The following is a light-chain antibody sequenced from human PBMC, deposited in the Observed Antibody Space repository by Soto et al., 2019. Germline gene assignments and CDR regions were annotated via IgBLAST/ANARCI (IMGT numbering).Light chain of an antibody. V-gene: IGKV1-5*01. J-gene: IGKJ5*01. Sequence: GDRVTITCRASQSISSWLAWYQQKPGKAPKLLIYDASSLESGVPSRFSGSGSWTEFTLTISSLQPEDFATYYCQQYNSYSITFGQGTRLEI. CDR2: DAS. CDR1: QSISSW. CDR3: QQYNSYSIT.